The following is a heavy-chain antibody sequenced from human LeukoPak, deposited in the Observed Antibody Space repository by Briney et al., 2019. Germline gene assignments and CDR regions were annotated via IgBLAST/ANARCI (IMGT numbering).Heavy chain of an antibody. CDR2: ISGSGYST. V-gene: IGHV3-23*01. Sequence: GALRLSCAASGFTFSTYGMSWVRQAPGKGLEWVSAISGSGYSTYYADSVKGRFTISRDNSKNTLYLQMNSLRAEDTAVYYCAKAFISSGYYYDYWGQGTLVTVSS. D-gene: IGHD3-22*01. J-gene: IGHJ4*02. CDR1: GFTFSTYG. CDR3: AKAFISSGYYYDY.